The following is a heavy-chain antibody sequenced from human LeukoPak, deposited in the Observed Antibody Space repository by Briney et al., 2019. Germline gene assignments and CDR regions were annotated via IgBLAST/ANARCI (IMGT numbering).Heavy chain of an antibody. CDR1: GGSISSGDYY. J-gene: IGHJ5*02. CDR3: ARVGDCGGDRYSVDWFDP. CDR2: IYYSGST. V-gene: IGHV4-30-4*01. Sequence: SETLSLTCTVSGGSISSGDYYWSWIRQPPGKGLEWIGYIYYSGSTYYNPSLKSRVTISVDTSKNQFSLKLSSVTAADTAVYYCARVGDCGGDRYSVDWFDPWGQGTLVTVSS. D-gene: IGHD2-21*02.